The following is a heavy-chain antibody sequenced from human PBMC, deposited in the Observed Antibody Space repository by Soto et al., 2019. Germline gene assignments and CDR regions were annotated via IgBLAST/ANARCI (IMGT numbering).Heavy chain of an antibody. V-gene: IGHV1-2*04. CDR1: GYTFTGYY. D-gene: IGHD6-13*01. J-gene: IGHJ3*02. CDR2: INPNSGGT. Sequence: ASVQVSCKASGYTFTGYYIHWLRLAHGKGLEWMGWINPNSGGTNYAQRFQGWVTMTRDTSISTAYMELSRLRSDDTAVYYCARDKSSSWDPEGACDIWGQGTMVAV. CDR3: ARDKSSSWDPEGACDI.